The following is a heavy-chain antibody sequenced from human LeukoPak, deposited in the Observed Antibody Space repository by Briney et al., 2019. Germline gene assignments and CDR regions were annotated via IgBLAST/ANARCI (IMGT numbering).Heavy chain of an antibody. CDR3: ARETSSSPGYYYYYMDV. V-gene: IGHV3-7*01. CDR2: IKQDGSEK. D-gene: IGHD6-6*01. CDR1: GFTFSSYA. J-gene: IGHJ6*03. Sequence: GGSLRLSCAASGFTFSSYAMSWVRQAPGKGLEWVANIKQDGSEKYYVDSVKGRFTISRDDAKNSLYLQMNSLRAEDTAVYYCARETSSSPGYYYYYMDVWGKGTTVTVSS.